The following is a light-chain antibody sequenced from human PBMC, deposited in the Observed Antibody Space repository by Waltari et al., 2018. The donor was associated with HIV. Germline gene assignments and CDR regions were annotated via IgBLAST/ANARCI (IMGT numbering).Light chain of an antibody. V-gene: IGLV2-8*01. J-gene: IGLJ2*01. CDR3: SSYAGRDIRVV. CDR2: EVN. Sequence: ALTQPPSASGSPGQSVTISCTGGDSDIGSTNFVSWYQKNPGKAPKLMLYEVNKRPAGVSHRFSGANSGSVASLSVSGLQAADDAVYFCSSYAGRDIRVVFGGGTKLTVL. CDR1: DSDIGSTNF.